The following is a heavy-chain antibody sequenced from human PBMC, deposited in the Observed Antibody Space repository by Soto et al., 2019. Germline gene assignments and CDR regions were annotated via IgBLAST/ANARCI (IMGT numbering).Heavy chain of an antibody. V-gene: IGHV4-39*01. Sequence: PSETLSLTCTVSGGSISSSSYYWGWIRQPPGKGLEWIGSIYYSGSTYYNPSLKSRVTISIDTSKNQFSLKLSSVTAADTAVYYCARGVVVMNYWGQGTLVTVSS. CDR1: GGSISSSSYY. D-gene: IGHD3-22*01. J-gene: IGHJ4*02. CDR2: IYYSGST. CDR3: ARGVVVMNY.